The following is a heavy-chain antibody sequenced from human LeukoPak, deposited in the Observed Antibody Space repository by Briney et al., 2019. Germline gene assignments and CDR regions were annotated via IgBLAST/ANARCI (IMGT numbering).Heavy chain of an antibody. CDR1: GGSISSYY. CDR3: ARVGGSSWYKDAFDI. J-gene: IGHJ3*02. Sequence: SETLSLTCTVSGGSISSYYWSWIRQPAGKGLEWIGRIYTSGSTNYNPSLKSRVTMSVDTSKNQFSLKLSSVTAADTAVYYCARVGGSSWYKDAFDIWDQGTMVTVSS. D-gene: IGHD6-13*01. V-gene: IGHV4-4*07. CDR2: IYTSGST.